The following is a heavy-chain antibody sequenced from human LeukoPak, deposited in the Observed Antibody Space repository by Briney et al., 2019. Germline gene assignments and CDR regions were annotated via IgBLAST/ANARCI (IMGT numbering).Heavy chain of an antibody. CDR3: ARVSGGGAEFDY. D-gene: IGHD1-26*01. Sequence: PSETLSLTCTVSGGSISSYYWSWIRQPPGKGLEWIGYIYYSGSTNYNPSLKSRVTISVDTSKNQFSLKLSSVTAADTAVYYCARVSGGGAEFDYWGQGTLVTVSS. J-gene: IGHJ4*02. V-gene: IGHV4-59*01. CDR1: GGSISSYY. CDR2: IYYSGST.